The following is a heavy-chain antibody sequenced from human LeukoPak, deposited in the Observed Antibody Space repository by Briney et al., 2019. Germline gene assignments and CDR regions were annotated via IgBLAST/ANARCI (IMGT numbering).Heavy chain of an antibody. D-gene: IGHD3-22*01. CDR3: AREGYYYDTLGYYYYYMDV. CDR2: IYYSGST. Sequence: SETLSLTCTVSGGSISSYYWSWIRQPPGKGLEWIGYIYYSGSTYYNPSLKSRVTISVDTSKNQFSLKLSSVTAADTAVYYCAREGYYYDTLGYYYYYMDVWGKGTTVTVSS. J-gene: IGHJ6*03. CDR1: GGSISSYY. V-gene: IGHV4-59*12.